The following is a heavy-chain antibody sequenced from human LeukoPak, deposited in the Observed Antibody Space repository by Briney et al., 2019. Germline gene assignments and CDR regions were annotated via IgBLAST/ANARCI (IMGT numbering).Heavy chain of an antibody. D-gene: IGHD7-27*01. CDR3: ARHGNWDPFDY. CDR2: IYYSGST. V-gene: IGHV4-39*01. Sequence: SETLSLTCTVSGDSINSSDYYWAWIRQPPGEGLEWIGTIYYSGSTYYKSSLKSRLTISVDSSKNQFSLKMISVTAADTGVYYCARHGNWDPFDYWGQGALVT. J-gene: IGHJ4*02. CDR1: GDSINSSDYY.